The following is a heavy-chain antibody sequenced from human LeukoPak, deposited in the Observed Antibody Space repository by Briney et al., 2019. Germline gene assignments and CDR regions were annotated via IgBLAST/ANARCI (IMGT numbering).Heavy chain of an antibody. Sequence: GGSLRLSCAASGFTFSTYAMNWVRQAPGRGLEWVTVISYDGNNEYYADSVKGRFTISRDNSKNTLYLQMNSLRVEDTAVYYCARAGVSSSWPNPFDYWGQGTLVTVSS. CDR1: GFTFSTYA. CDR3: ARAGVSSSWPNPFDY. D-gene: IGHD6-13*01. J-gene: IGHJ4*02. CDR2: ISYDGNNE. V-gene: IGHV3-30*04.